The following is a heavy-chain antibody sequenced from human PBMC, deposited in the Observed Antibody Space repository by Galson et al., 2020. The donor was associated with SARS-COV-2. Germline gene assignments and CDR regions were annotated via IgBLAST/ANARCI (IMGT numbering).Heavy chain of an antibody. CDR1: GFTFSSYS. D-gene: IGHD6-13*01. J-gene: IGHJ6*02. Sequence: GESLKIYCAASGFTFSSYSMNWVRQAPGKGLEWVSSISSSSSYIYYADSVKGRFTISRDNAKNSLYLQMNSLRAEDTAVYYCASLGAAADAVYYYYGMDVWGQGTTVTVSS. V-gene: IGHV3-21*01. CDR3: ASLGAAADAVYYYYGMDV. CDR2: ISSSSSYI.